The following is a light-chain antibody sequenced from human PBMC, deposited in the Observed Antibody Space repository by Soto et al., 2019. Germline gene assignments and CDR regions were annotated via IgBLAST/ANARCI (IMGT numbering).Light chain of an antibody. CDR3: QQYGSSPIT. V-gene: IGKV3-20*01. CDR2: RAS. Sequence: EIVMTQSPATLSVSPGERATLSCRASQSITSNLAWYQQKPGQAPRLLINRASNRATGIPDRFTGGGSGTDFTLTISRLEPEDFAVYYCQQYGSSPITFGQGTRLEIK. CDR1: QSITSN. J-gene: IGKJ5*01.